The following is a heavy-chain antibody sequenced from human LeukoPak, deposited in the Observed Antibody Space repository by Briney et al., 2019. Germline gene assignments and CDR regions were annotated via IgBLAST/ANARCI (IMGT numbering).Heavy chain of an antibody. V-gene: IGHV3-11*01. D-gene: IGHD3-9*01. CDR1: GFTFSDYY. Sequence: GGSLRLSCAASGFTFSDYYMSWIRQAPGKGLEWVSYISSSGSTIYYADSVKGRFTISRDNAKNSLYLQMNSLRAEDTAVYYCARDRLRSRYDILTGYYYWGQGALVTVSS. CDR3: ARDRLRSRYDILTGYYY. CDR2: ISSSGSTI. J-gene: IGHJ4*02.